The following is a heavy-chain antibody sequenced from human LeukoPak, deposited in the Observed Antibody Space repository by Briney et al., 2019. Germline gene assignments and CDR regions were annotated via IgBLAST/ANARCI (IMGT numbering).Heavy chain of an antibody. J-gene: IGHJ4*02. V-gene: IGHV3-30*18. CDR2: ISYDGSNK. CDR1: GFTFSSYG. CDR3: AKDRSRDYDILTGLGY. D-gene: IGHD3-9*01. Sequence: GRSLRLSCAASGFTFSSYGMHWVRQAPGKGLEWVAVISYDGSNKYYADSMKGRFTISRDNSKNTLYLQMNSLRAEDTAVYYCAKDRSRDYDILTGLGYWGQGTLVTVSS.